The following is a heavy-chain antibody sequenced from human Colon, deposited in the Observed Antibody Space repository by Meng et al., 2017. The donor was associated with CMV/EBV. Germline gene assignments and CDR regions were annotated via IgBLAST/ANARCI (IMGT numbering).Heavy chain of an antibody. D-gene: IGHD3-10*01. CDR3: ARAGARGVPVDL. V-gene: IGHV4-4*07. J-gene: IGHJ4*02. CDR2: IHYSGGT. Sequence: QVQLQESGPRLVKPSDTLSLTCTVSGNSIKNYYWTWLRQPAGKGLEWLGRIHYSGGTDDNPSLKSRVTLSIDTSKNQLSLKIYSVTAADTAVYYCARAGARGVPVDLWGQGTLVTVSS. CDR1: GNSIKNYY.